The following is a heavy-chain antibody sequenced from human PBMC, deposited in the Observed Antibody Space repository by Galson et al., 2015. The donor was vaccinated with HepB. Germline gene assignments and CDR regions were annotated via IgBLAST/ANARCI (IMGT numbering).Heavy chain of an antibody. J-gene: IGHJ4*02. Sequence: VKVSCKVSGYTFTDYYMHWVQQAPGKGLEWMGLVDPEDGETIYAEKFQGRVTITADTSTDTAYMELSSLRSEDTAVYYCAAHRYYYDSIGDYWGQGTLVTVSS. CDR1: GYTFTDYY. D-gene: IGHD3-22*01. CDR3: AAHRYYYDSIGDY. V-gene: IGHV1-69-2*01. CDR2: VDPEDGET.